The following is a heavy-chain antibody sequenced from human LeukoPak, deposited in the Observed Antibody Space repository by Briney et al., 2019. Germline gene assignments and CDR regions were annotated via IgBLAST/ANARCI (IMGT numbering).Heavy chain of an antibody. CDR2: IKQDGSEK. CDR3: ARDFGADIVVVPAAMPRFDP. D-gene: IGHD2-2*01. J-gene: IGHJ5*02. CDR1: GFTFSSYA. V-gene: IGHV3-7*01. Sequence: PGGSLRLSCAASGFTFSSYAMSWVRQAPGKGLEWVANIKQDGSEKYYVDSVKGRFTISRDNAKNSLYLQMNSLRAEDTAVYYCARDFGADIVVVPAAMPRFDPWGQGTLVTVSS.